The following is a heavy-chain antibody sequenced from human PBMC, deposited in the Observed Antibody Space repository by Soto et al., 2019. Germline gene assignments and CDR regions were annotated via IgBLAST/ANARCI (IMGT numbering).Heavy chain of an antibody. Sequence: SETLSLTCSVSGGSISSGYWCWIRMPAEQGLEWNGRSYTCGITDYTPSLKCPVTISIDTSKNPCSLKVTSLTAADTALYDCSRERREQIHYGYDIDYWGQGTLVTVSS. J-gene: IGHJ4*02. CDR1: GGSISSGY. CDR3: SRERREQIHYGYDIDY. D-gene: IGHD5-12*01. CDR2: SYTCGIT. V-gene: IGHV4-4*07.